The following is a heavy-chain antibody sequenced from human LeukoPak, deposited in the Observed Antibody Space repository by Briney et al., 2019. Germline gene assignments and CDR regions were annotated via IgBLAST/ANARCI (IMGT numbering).Heavy chain of an antibody. V-gene: IGHV1-2*02. CDR3: ARDFEGEPLDY. CDR1: GYTFTSCG. Sequence: ASVKVSCKASGYTFTSCGISWVRQAPGQGLEWMGWINPNSGGTNYAQKFQGRVTMTRDTSISTAYMELSRLRSDDTAVYYCARDFEGEPLDYWGQGTLVTVSS. J-gene: IGHJ4*02. D-gene: IGHD1-14*01. CDR2: INPNSGGT.